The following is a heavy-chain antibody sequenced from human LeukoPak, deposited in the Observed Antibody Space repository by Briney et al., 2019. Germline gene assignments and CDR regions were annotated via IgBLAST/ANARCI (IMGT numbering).Heavy chain of an antibody. D-gene: IGHD4-17*01. CDR2: ITATGGIS. J-gene: IGHJ3*01. Sequence: GGSLRLSCAASTFAFSAYAMTWVRQAPGKGLEWVSSITATGGISYADSVKGRFTISRDNSKSTLYLQMNSLRAEDTAVYYCTKDPNGDYVGAFDFWGQGTMVTVSS. CDR3: TKDPNGDYVGAFDF. V-gene: IGHV3-23*01. CDR1: TFAFSAYA.